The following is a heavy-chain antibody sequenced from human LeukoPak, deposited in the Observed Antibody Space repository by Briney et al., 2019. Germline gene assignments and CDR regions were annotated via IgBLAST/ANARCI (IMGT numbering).Heavy chain of an antibody. Sequence: SEILSLTWTVSGGSISSSSYYWGWIRQPPGKGLEWIGSIYYSGSTYYNPSLKSRVTISVDTSKNQFSLKLSSVTAADTAVYYCARLSDMRDRNYYYYYGMDVWGQGTTVTVSS. CDR2: IYYSGST. CDR1: GGSISSSSYY. V-gene: IGHV4-39*01. J-gene: IGHJ6*02. D-gene: IGHD5-24*01. CDR3: ARLSDMRDRNYYYYYGMDV.